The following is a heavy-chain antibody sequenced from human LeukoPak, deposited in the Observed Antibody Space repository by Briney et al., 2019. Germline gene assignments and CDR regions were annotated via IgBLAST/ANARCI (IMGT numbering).Heavy chain of an antibody. Sequence: SVKVSCKASGGTFSSYAISWVRRAPGQGLEWMGGIIPIFGTANYAQKFQGRVTITADESTSTAYMELSSLRSEDTAVYYCARSWDIVVVVAATRGGYYYYYGMDVWGQGTTVTVSS. CDR3: ARSWDIVVVVAATRGGYYYYYGMDV. CDR1: GGTFSSYA. CDR2: IIPIFGTA. J-gene: IGHJ6*02. V-gene: IGHV1-69*13. D-gene: IGHD2-15*01.